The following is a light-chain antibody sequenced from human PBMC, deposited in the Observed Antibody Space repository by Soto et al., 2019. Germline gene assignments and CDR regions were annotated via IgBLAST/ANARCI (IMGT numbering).Light chain of an antibody. V-gene: IGLV2-11*01. CDR1: SSDVGGYDY. CDR3: CSYAGSYTLI. Sequence: QSALTQPRSVSGSPGQSVTISCTGTSSDVGGYDYVSWYQQHPGKAPELMLYDVSKRPSGVPDRFSGSKSGNTASLTISGLQAEDEADYYCCSYAGSYTLILGGGTKVTVL. CDR2: DVS. J-gene: IGLJ2*01.